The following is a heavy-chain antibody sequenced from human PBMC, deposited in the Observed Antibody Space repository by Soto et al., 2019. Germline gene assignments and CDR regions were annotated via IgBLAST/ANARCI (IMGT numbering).Heavy chain of an antibody. Sequence: GGSLRLSCAASGFTFSSYAMSWVRQAPGKGLERVSAISGSGGSTYYADSVKGRFTISRDNSKNTLYLQMDSLRAEDTAVYYCAKGPAIVLVPAAMNYYYGMDVWGQGTTVTVSS. V-gene: IGHV3-23*01. CDR1: GFTFSSYA. CDR3: AKGPAIVLVPAAMNYYYGMDV. D-gene: IGHD2-2*01. J-gene: IGHJ6*02. CDR2: ISGSGGST.